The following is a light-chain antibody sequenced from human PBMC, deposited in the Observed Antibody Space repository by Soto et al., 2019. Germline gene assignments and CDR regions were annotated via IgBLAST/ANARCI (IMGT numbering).Light chain of an antibody. CDR1: QSLDSTY. V-gene: IGKV3D-20*02. Sequence: EVVLTQSPGTLSLSPGERATLSCRASQSLDSTYLAWYQQKPGQSPRLVIYGASRRATGIPDRFSGSGSTTDFTLTISSLEPEDFAVYYCHQRGNGPPWTFGQGTKVEIK. CDR2: GAS. J-gene: IGKJ1*01. CDR3: HQRGNGPPWT.